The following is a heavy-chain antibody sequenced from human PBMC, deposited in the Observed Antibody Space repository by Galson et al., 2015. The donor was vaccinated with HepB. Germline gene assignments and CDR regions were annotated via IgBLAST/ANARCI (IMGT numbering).Heavy chain of an antibody. D-gene: IGHD2-2*01. V-gene: IGHV5-51*03. J-gene: IGHJ4*02. CDR1: GYSFTSYW. CDR2: IYPGDSDT. CDR3: ARGDCSSTSCYAMTNFDY. Sequence: QSGAEVKKPGESLKISCKGSGYSFTSYWIGWVRQMPGKGLEWMGIIYPGDSDTRYSPSFQGQVTISADKSISTAYLQWSSLKASDTAMYYCARGDCSSTSCYAMTNFDYWGQGTLVTVSS.